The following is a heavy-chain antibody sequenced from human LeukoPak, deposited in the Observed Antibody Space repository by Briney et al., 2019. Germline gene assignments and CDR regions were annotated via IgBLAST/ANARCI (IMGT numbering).Heavy chain of an antibody. CDR3: ARGIQWLPRPDY. J-gene: IGHJ4*02. CDR2: MNPNSGNT. Sequence: GASVKVSCKASGYTFTSYDINWVRQATGQGLEWMGWMNPNSGNTGYAQKFQGRVTMTRDTSISTAYMELSSLTSEDTAVYYCARGIQWLPRPDYWGQGTLVTVSS. D-gene: IGHD5-24*01. V-gene: IGHV1-8*01. CDR1: GYTFTSYD.